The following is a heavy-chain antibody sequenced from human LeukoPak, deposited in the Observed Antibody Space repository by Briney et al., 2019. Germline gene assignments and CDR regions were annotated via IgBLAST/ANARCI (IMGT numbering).Heavy chain of an antibody. V-gene: IGHV3-23*01. CDR3: AKGRPNLHENSGHYYRSDGDS. D-gene: IGHD3-22*01. J-gene: IGHJ5*01. Sequence: QPGGSLRLSCAASGFTFSSYSMNWVRQAPGKGLEWVASMCGTAGCTFYPDSVKGRFTISRDNSKNVLYLRMNSLTAEDTAIYYCAKGRPNLHENSGHYYRSDGDSWGQGTLVTVSS. CDR1: GFTFSSYS. CDR2: MCGTAGCT.